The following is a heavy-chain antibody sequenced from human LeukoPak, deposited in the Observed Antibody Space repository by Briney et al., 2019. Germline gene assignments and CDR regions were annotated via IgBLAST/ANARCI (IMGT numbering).Heavy chain of an antibody. CDR1: GGSFSGYY. CDR2: INHSGST. Sequence: SETLSLTCAVYGGSFSGYYWSWIRQPPGKGLEWIGEINHSGSTSYNPSLKSRVTISVDTSKNQFSLKLSSVTAADTAVYYCARARASYYYGSGSYYGRGFDPWGQGTLVTVSS. D-gene: IGHD3-10*01. CDR3: ARARASYYYGSGSYYGRGFDP. J-gene: IGHJ5*02. V-gene: IGHV4-34*01.